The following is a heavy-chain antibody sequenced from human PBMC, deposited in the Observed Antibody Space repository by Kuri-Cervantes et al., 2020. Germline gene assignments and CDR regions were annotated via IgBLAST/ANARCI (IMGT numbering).Heavy chain of an antibody. Sequence: GGSLRLSCAASGFTFSSYAMHWVRQAPGKGLEYVSAISSNGGSTYYADSVKGRFTISRDNSKNTLYLQMGSLRAEDMAVYYCARDRGSAYSFDIWGQGTMVTVSS. V-gene: IGHV3-64*02. CDR2: ISSNGGST. J-gene: IGHJ3*02. CDR3: ARDRGSAYSFDI. D-gene: IGHD2-21*01. CDR1: GFTFSSYA.